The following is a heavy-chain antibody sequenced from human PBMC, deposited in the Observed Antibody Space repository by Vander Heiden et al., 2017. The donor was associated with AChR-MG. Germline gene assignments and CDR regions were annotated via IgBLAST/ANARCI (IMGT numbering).Heavy chain of an antibody. D-gene: IGHD1-1*01. CDR3: AKGSPGGLPGKYYYGMDV. Sequence: EVQLLESGGGLVQPGGSLRLSCATSGCTFSSYAMSWVGQAPGKGLEWVSVISAGGGSTYSADSVKGRFTISRDNSKNTLYLQMNSLRAEDTAVYYCAKGSPGGLPGKYYYGMDVWGQGTTVTVSS. J-gene: IGHJ6*02. CDR1: GCTFSSYA. CDR2: ISAGGGST. V-gene: IGHV3-23*01.